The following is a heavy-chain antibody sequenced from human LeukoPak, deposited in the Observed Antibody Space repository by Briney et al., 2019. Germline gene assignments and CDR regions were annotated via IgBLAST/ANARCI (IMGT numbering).Heavy chain of an antibody. CDR2: IYYSGST. CDR3: AGGVAVAGEFDY. D-gene: IGHD6-19*01. CDR1: GGSISRYY. Sequence: SETLSLTCTVCGGSISRYYWSWIRQPPGKGLEGIGCIYYSGSTNYNPSLKSRVTISVDTSKNQFSLKLSSVTAADTAVYYWAGGVAVAGEFDYWGQGTLVTVSS. V-gene: IGHV4-59*01. J-gene: IGHJ4*02.